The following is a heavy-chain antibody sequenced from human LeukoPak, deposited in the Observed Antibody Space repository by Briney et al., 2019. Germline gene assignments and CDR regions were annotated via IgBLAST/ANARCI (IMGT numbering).Heavy chain of an antibody. CDR2: ISSSSSYI. D-gene: IGHD3-22*01. CDR1: GFTFSSYG. V-gene: IGHV3-21*01. CDR3: ARDVRYYYDSSGYPNDAFDI. J-gene: IGHJ3*02. Sequence: SGGSLRLSCAASGFTFSSYGMSWVRQAPGKGLEWVSSISSSSSYIYYADSVKGRFTISRDNAKNSLYLQMNSLRAEDTAVYYCARDVRYYYDSSGYPNDAFDIWGQGTMVTVSS.